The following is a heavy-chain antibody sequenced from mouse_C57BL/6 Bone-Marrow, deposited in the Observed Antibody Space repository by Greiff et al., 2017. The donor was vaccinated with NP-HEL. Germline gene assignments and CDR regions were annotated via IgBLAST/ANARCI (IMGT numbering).Heavy chain of an antibody. J-gene: IGHJ3*01. V-gene: IGHV3-6*01. D-gene: IGHD6-5*01. Sequence: VQLQQSGPGLVKPSQSLSLTCSVTGYSITSGYYWNWIRQFPGNKLEWMGYISYDGSNNYNPSLKNRIPITRDTSNHQFFLKLNSVTTEDTATYYCARDPYPLWGQGTLVTVSA. CDR3: ARDPYPL. CDR1: GYSITSGYY. CDR2: ISYDGSN.